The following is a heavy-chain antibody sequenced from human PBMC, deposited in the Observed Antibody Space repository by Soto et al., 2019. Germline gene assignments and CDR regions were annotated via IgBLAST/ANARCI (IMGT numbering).Heavy chain of an antibody. Sequence: GGSLRLSCAASGFTFSSYSMNWVRQAPGKGLEWVSSISSSSSYIYYADSVKGRFTISRDNAKNSLYLQMNSLRAEDTAVYYCARDAAFDYYDSSGYLYYYYGMDVWGQGTTVTVSS. J-gene: IGHJ6*02. CDR3: ARDAAFDYYDSSGYLYYYYGMDV. D-gene: IGHD3-22*01. V-gene: IGHV3-21*01. CDR1: GFTFSSYS. CDR2: ISSSSSYI.